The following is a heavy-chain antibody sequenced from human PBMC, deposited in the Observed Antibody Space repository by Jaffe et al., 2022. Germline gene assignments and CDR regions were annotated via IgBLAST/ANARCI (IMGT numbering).Heavy chain of an antibody. J-gene: IGHJ3*02. CDR2: ISSSGIT. V-gene: IGHV3-11*01. CDR1: GFTFSDYY. CDR3: ARDQGYDFWSAHGASDI. D-gene: IGHD3-3*01. Sequence: QVQLVESGGGLVKPGGSLRLSCVASGFTFSDYYMTWIRQAPGKGLEWVSYISSSGITYYADSVRGRFTISRDNAKNSLYLQMNSLRAEDTAVYYCARDQGYDFWSAHGASDIWGQGTMVTVSS.